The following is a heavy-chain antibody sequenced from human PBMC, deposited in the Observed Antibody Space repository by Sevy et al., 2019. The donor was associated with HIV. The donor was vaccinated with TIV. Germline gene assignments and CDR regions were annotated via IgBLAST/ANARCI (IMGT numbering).Heavy chain of an antibody. Sequence: GGSLRLSCAASGFTFSSYWMSWVRQAPGKGLEWVANIKEDGSEKYYVDSVKGRFTVSRDNAKNSLYLQMDSLRVEDTAVYYCATYGSGSPSKILDYWGQGTLVTVSS. CDR3: ATYGSGSPSKILDY. V-gene: IGHV3-7*01. D-gene: IGHD3-10*01. J-gene: IGHJ4*02. CDR1: GFTFSSYW. CDR2: IKEDGSEK.